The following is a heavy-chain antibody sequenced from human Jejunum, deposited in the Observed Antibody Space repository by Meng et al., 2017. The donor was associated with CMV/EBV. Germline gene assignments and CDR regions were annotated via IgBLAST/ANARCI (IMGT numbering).Heavy chain of an antibody. CDR3: SRDHVTDSVAYFDY. CDR1: AYSVTTYA. Sequence: SAYSVTTYAIHWVRQATGEGLEWMGWSKPGNGEIVRSQKGQCRVTLTTDKSATTSYMDLTSLTSEDTSMYSCSRDHVTDSVAYFDYWGQGTLVTVSS. D-gene: IGHD2-21*02. V-gene: IGHV1-3*01. J-gene: IGHJ4*02. CDR2: SKPGNGEI.